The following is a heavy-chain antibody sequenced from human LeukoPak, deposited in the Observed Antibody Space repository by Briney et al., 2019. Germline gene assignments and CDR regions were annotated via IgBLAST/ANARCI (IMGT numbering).Heavy chain of an antibody. D-gene: IGHD3-10*01. J-gene: IGHJ5*02. Sequence: SETLSLTCSISGGSISNDNDYWGWIRQPPGIGLEWLWNIYYSGSAYYNPSIKSRVTISVDTSKNQFSLKLSSVTAADTAVYYCASTRIPLLRRPFDPWGQGTLVTVSS. V-gene: IGHV4-39*07. CDR3: ASTRIPLLRRPFDP. CDR2: IYYSGSA. CDR1: GGSISNDNDY.